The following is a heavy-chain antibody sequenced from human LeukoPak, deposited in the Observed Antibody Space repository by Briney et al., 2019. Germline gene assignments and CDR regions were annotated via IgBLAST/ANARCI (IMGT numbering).Heavy chain of an antibody. V-gene: IGHV3-30*04. D-gene: IGHD2-2*01. Sequence: GRSLRLSCAASGFTFSSYAMHWVRQAPGKGLEWVAVISYDGSNKYYADSVKGRFTISRDNSKNTLYLQMNSLRAEDTAVYYCASGFVVVPAEAFDIWGQGTMVTVSS. CDR1: GFTFSSYA. CDR3: ASGFVVVPAEAFDI. J-gene: IGHJ3*02. CDR2: ISYDGSNK.